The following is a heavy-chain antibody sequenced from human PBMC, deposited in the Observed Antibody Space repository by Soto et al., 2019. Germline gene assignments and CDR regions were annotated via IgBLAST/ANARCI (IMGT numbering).Heavy chain of an antibody. J-gene: IGHJ4*02. V-gene: IGHV3-30*18. CDR2: ISYDGSNK. D-gene: IGHD3-22*01. CDR3: AKDYYYDSSGLSGVFDY. CDR1: GFTFSSYG. Sequence: PGGSLRLSCAASGFTFSSYGMHWVRQAPGKGLEWVAVISYDGSNKYYADSVKGRFTISRDNSKNTLYLQMNSLRAEDTAVYYCAKDYYYDSSGLSGVFDYWGQGTLVTVSS.